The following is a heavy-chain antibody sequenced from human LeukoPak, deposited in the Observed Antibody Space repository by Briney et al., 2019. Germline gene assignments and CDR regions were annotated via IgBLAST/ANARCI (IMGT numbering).Heavy chain of an antibody. CDR2: IKQDGSEK. J-gene: IGHJ4*02. D-gene: IGHD4-17*01. Sequence: GGSRRLSCAASGFTYSLFGMSWVRQAPGKGLEWVANIKQDGSEKYYVDSVKGRFTISRDNAERSLYLQMNSLRAEDTAVYYCARGFASGDYGADWGQGTLVTVSS. CDR3: ARGFASGDYGAD. V-gene: IGHV3-7*01. CDR1: GFTYSLFG.